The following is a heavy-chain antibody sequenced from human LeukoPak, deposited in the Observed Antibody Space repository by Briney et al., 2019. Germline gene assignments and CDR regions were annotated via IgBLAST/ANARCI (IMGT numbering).Heavy chain of an antibody. V-gene: IGHV3-33*01. Sequence: SGGSLRLSCAASGFTFSSYGMHWVRQAPGKGLEWVAVIWYDGSNKYYADSVKGRFTISRDNAKNSLYLQMNSLRAEDTAVYYCARDLYDFWSGLSPSGEPFDIWGQGTMVTVSS. D-gene: IGHD3-3*01. CDR1: GFTFSSYG. CDR2: IWYDGSNK. J-gene: IGHJ3*02. CDR3: ARDLYDFWSGLSPSGEPFDI.